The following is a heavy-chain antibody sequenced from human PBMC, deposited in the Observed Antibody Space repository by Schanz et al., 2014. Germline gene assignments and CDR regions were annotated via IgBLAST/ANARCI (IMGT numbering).Heavy chain of an antibody. Sequence: EVHLVESGGGLVQPGGSLRLSCAASGITFSSHSFNWVRQAPGKGLEWVSVIGVDGTTTYYADSVKGRFTISRDNAKNSLCLQMNSLRAEDTALYYCARDRRNADLDYWGQGTLVTVSS. CDR3: ARDRRNADLDY. CDR1: GITFSSHS. V-gene: IGHV3-48*01. J-gene: IGHJ4*02. D-gene: IGHD1-1*01. CDR2: IGVDGTTT.